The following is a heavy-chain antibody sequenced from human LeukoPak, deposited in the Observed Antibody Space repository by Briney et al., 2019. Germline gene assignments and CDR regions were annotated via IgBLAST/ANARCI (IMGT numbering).Heavy chain of an antibody. Sequence: SETLSLTCTVSGGSISSGSYYWSWIRQPPGKGLEWIGYISYIGSTKYNPSLKSRVTISEDVSKNQFSLKLSSVTAADTAVYYCARGGAVVGFDYFDYWGQGTLVTVSS. V-gene: IGHV4-61*01. CDR1: GGSISSGSYY. CDR3: ARGGAVVGFDYFDY. D-gene: IGHD6-19*01. J-gene: IGHJ4*02. CDR2: ISYIGST.